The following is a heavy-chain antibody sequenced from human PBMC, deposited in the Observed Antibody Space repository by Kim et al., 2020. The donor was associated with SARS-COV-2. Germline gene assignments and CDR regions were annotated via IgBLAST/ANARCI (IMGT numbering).Heavy chain of an antibody. CDR3: ARGQKRYFDWLLSDAFDI. D-gene: IGHD3-9*01. J-gene: IGHJ3*02. V-gene: IGHV4-34*01. Sequence: KSRVTMSVDTSKNQFSLKLSSVTAADTAVYYCARGQKRYFDWLLSDAFDIWGQGTMVTVSS.